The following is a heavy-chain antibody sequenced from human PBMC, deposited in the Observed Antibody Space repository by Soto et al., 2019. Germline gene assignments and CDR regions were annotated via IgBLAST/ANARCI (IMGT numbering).Heavy chain of an antibody. Sequence: EASVKVSCKASGGTFSSYAISWVRQAPGQGLEWMGGIIPIFGTANYAQKFQGRVTITADESTSTAYMELSSLRSEDTAVYYCARSAYGSGSYLYYYYYGMDVWGQGTTVTVSS. CDR3: ARSAYGSGSYLYYYYYGMDV. D-gene: IGHD3-10*01. J-gene: IGHJ6*02. V-gene: IGHV1-69*13. CDR1: GGTFSSYA. CDR2: IIPIFGTA.